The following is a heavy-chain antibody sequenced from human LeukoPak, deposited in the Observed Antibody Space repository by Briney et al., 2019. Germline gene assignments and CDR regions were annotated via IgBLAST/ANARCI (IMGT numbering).Heavy chain of an antibody. CDR2: ISGSGGTT. CDR1: GGYA. V-gene: IGHV3-23*01. CDR3: AKGVDSRGYSLFDY. D-gene: IGHD3-22*01. Sequence: GGSLRLSCAASGGYAMNWVRQAPGKGLEWVSGISGSGGTTSYADSVKGRFTISRDNSRNTLYLQMNSLRAEDTAVYYCAKGVDSRGYSLFDYWGQGTLVTVSS. J-gene: IGHJ4*02.